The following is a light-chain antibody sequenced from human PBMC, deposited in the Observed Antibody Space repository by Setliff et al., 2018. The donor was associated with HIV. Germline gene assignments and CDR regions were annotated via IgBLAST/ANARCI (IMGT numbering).Light chain of an antibody. CDR3: SSYAGSNNYV. CDR1: SSDIGTYNL. J-gene: IGLJ1*01. V-gene: IGLV2-14*02. Sequence: QSALTQPASVSGSPGQSITISCTGTSSDIGTYNLVSWYQQYPGKAPKLMIYDDSKRPSGVPDRFSGSESGNTASLTVSGLQTEDEADYYCSSYAGSNNYVFGTGTKVT. CDR2: DDS.